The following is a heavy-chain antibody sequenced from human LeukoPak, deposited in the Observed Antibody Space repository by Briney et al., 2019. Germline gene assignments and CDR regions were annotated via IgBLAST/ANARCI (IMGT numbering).Heavy chain of an antibody. Sequence: GGSLRLSCAASGFTFTSYSMNWVRQASGKGLEWVGRIRSKADNYATAYAASVQGRCTISRDDSKSTAYLQLNSLKTEDTAVYYCTQSNYWGQGALVTVSS. CDR1: GFTFTSYS. CDR2: IRSKADNYAT. CDR3: TQSNY. V-gene: IGHV3-73*01. J-gene: IGHJ4*02.